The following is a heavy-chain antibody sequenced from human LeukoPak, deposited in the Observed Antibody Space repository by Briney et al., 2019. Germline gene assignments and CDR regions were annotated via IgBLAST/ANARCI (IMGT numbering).Heavy chain of an antibody. CDR2: ISYDGSNK. Sequence: PGRSLRLSCAAPGFTFSSYAMHWVRQAPGKGLEWVAVISYDGSNKYYADSVKGRFTISRDNSKNTLYLQMNSLRAEDTAVYYCARDRDYRPSFFDYWGQGTLVTVSS. CDR3: ARDRDYRPSFFDY. J-gene: IGHJ4*02. V-gene: IGHV3-30-3*01. D-gene: IGHD4-11*01. CDR1: GFTFSSYA.